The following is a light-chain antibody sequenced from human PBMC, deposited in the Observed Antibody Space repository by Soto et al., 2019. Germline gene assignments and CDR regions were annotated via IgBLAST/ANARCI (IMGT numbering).Light chain of an antibody. CDR1: QSVSAY. J-gene: IGKJ1*01. Sequence: EVVLTQSPDALSLSPGERATVSCRASQSVSAYLAWYQQRPGQAPRLLIYDVSNRAPGIPDRFSGGGSGTDFTLSISSLQPEDFATYYCQQSYSTLWTFGQGTKVEIK. V-gene: IGKV3-11*01. CDR3: QQSYSTLWT. CDR2: DVS.